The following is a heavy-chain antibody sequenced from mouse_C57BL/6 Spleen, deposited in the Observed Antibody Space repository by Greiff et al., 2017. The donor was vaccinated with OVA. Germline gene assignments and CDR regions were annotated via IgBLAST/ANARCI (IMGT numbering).Heavy chain of an antibody. CDR1: GYTFTNYW. J-gene: IGHJ1*03. CDR2: IYPGGGYT. V-gene: IGHV1-63*01. CDR3: ARGVGSYWYFDV. Sequence: VKLMESGAELVRPGTSVKMSCKASGYTFTNYWIGWAKQRPGHGLEWIGDIYPGGGYTNYNEKFKGKATLTADKSSSTAYMQFSSLTSEDSAIYYCARGVGSYWYFDVWGTGTTVTVSS.